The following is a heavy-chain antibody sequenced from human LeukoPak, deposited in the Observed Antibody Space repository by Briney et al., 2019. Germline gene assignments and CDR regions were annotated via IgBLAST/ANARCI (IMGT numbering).Heavy chain of an antibody. D-gene: IGHD4-17*01. CDR2: ISSNGGST. J-gene: IGHJ6*03. V-gene: IGHV3-64*01. Sequence: PGGSLRLSCAASGFTFSSYAMHWVRQAPGKGLEYVSAISSNGGSTYYANSVKGRFTISRDNSKNTLYLQMGSLRAEDMAVYYCARDHYPDYGDYDVTYYYYMDVWGKGTTVTISS. CDR1: GFTFSSYA. CDR3: ARDHYPDYGDYDVTYYYYMDV.